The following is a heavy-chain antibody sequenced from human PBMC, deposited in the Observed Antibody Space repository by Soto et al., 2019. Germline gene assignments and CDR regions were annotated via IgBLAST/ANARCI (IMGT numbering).Heavy chain of an antibody. V-gene: IGHV4-31*03. CDR1: GGSISSGGYY. CDR3: ARGGGVWGSYRWNFDY. J-gene: IGHJ4*02. D-gene: IGHD3-16*02. CDR2: IYYSGST. Sequence: PSETLSLTCTVSGGSISSGGYYWSWIRQHPGKGLEWIGYIYYSGSTYYNPSLMSRVTISVDTSKNQFSLKLSSVTAADTAVYYCARGGGVWGSYRWNFDYWGQGTLVTVSS.